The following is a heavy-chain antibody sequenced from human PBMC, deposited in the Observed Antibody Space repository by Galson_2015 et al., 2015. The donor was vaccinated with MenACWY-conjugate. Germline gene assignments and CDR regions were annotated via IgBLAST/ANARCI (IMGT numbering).Heavy chain of an antibody. Sequence: SLRLSCAASGFTFSIYWMSWVRQAPGKGLEWVANINQDGSEKYYVDSVKGRFTISRDNAENSLYLQMNSLRAEDTAVYYCVTGVAVVTWGQGTLVTVSS. CDR3: VTGVAVVT. CDR2: INQDGSEK. D-gene: IGHD2-21*02. CDR1: GFTFSIYW. V-gene: IGHV3-7*03. J-gene: IGHJ4*02.